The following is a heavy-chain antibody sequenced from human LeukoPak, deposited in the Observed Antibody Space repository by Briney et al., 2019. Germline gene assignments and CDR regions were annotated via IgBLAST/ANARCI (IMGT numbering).Heavy chain of an antibody. CDR1: GFTFSDYY. V-gene: IGHV3-11*01. CDR2: ISSSGSTI. CDR3: ARASYSSAWYLSR. D-gene: IGHD6-19*01. J-gene: IGHJ4*02. Sequence: GGSLRLSCAASGFTFSDYYMCWIRQAPGKGLEWVSSISSSGSTIYYADSVKGRFTISRDNAKNSLYLQMNSLRAEDTAVYYCARASYSSAWYLSRWGQGTLVTVSS.